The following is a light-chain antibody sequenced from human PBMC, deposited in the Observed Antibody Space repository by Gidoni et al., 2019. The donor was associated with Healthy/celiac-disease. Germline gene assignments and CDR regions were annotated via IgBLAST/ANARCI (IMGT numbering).Light chain of an antibody. CDR3: QQYYRTPPT. Sequence: DIVMTQSPASLAVSLGERATINFKSSQSVLYSSNNNNYLAWYQQKPGQHPKLLIYWASTRESGVPDRFSGRGSGTDFTLNISSLQAEDVAVDYCQQYYRTPPTCGGGTKVEIK. J-gene: IGKJ4*01. V-gene: IGKV4-1*01. CDR1: QSVLYSSNNNNY. CDR2: WAS.